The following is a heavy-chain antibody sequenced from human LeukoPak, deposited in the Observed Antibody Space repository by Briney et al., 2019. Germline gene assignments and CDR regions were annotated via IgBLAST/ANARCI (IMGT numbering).Heavy chain of an antibody. CDR2: IWYDGSNK. Sequence: PGGSLRLSCAASGFTFSSYGMHWVRQAPGKGLEWVAVIWYDGSNKYYADSVKGRFTIPRDNSKNTLYLQMNSLRAEGTAVYYCASEGGYGPFDYWGQGTLVTVSS. V-gene: IGHV3-33*01. CDR3: ASEGGYGPFDY. CDR1: GFTFSSYG. D-gene: IGHD5-12*01. J-gene: IGHJ4*02.